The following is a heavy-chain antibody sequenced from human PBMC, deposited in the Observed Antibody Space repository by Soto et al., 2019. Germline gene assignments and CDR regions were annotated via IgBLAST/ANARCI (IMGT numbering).Heavy chain of an antibody. V-gene: IGHV5-51*01. Sequence: GESLKISCKGSGYSFTSYWIGWVRQMPGKGLEWMGIIYPGDSDTRYSPSFQGQVTISADKSISTAYLQWSSLKASDTAMYYCATAGYCSGGSCYSADYWGQGTLVTVSS. CDR2: IYPGDSDT. J-gene: IGHJ4*02. D-gene: IGHD2-15*01. CDR1: GYSFTSYW. CDR3: ATAGYCSGGSCYSADY.